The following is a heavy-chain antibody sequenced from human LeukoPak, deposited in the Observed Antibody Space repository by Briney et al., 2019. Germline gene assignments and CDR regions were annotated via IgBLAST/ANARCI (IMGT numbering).Heavy chain of an antibody. J-gene: IGHJ4*02. V-gene: IGHV4-34*01. D-gene: IGHD3-10*01. CDR1: GGSFSGYY. Sequence: SETLSLTCAVYGGSFSGYYWSWIRQPPGKGLEWIGEINHSGSTNYNPSLKSRVTISVDTSKNQFSLKLSSVTAADTAVYYCARMVRGVIAGVDYWGQGTLVTVSS. CDR2: INHSGST. CDR3: ARMVRGVIAGVDY.